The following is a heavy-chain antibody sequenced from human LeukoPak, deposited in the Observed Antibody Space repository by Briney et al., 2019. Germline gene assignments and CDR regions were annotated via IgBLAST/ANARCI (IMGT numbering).Heavy chain of an antibody. CDR2: INPNSGGT. Sequence: ASVKVSCKASGYTFTGYYMHWVRQAPGQGLEWMGWINPNSGGTNYAQKFQGRVTMTRDTSISTAYMELSRLRSDDTAAYYCARDNFSTVVTVGNWFDPWGQGTLVTVPS. V-gene: IGHV1-2*02. D-gene: IGHD4-23*01. CDR3: ARDNFSTVVTVGNWFDP. CDR1: GYTFTGYY. J-gene: IGHJ5*02.